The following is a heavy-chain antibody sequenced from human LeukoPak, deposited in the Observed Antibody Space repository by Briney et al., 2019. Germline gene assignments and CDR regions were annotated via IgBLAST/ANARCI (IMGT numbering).Heavy chain of an antibody. Sequence: GGSLRLSCAASGFTFSDHYMNWIRQAPGKGLEWVSYISSSGSTIYYADSVKGRFTISRDNARNSLYLQMNSLRVEDTAVYYCATREGRSSFYYGIDVWGQGTTVTVSS. CDR2: ISSSGSTI. V-gene: IGHV3-11*01. CDR1: GFTFSDHY. CDR3: ATREGRSSFYYGIDV. D-gene: IGHD6-6*01. J-gene: IGHJ6*02.